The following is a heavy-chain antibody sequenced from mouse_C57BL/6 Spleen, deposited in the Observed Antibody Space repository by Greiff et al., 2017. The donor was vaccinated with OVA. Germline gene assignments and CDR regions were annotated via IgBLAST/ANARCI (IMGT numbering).Heavy chain of an antibody. J-gene: IGHJ2*01. V-gene: IGHV1-82*01. Sequence: QVQLKESGPELVKPGASVKISCKASGYAFSSSWMNWVKQRPGKGLEWIGRIYPGDGDNNYNGTFKGKATLTADKSSSTAYMQLSSLTSEDSAVYFCARRGNWGYYFDYWGQGTTLTVSS. D-gene: IGHD4-1*01. CDR3: ARRGNWGYYFDY. CDR2: IYPGDGDN. CDR1: GYAFSSSW.